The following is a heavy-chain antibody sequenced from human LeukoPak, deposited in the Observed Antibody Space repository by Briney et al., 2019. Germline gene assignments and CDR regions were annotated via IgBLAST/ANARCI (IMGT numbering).Heavy chain of an antibody. V-gene: IGHV3-21*01. CDR1: GFTFSTYS. D-gene: IGHD4-17*01. CDR3: VRDFNTVTTAYLQH. J-gene: IGHJ1*01. CDR2: ISSSSRHR. Sequence: KPGGSLRLSCVASGFTFSTYSMNWVRQAPGKGLEWVSSISSSSRHRYYADSVKGRFTISRDDAKNSVYLQMNSLRAEGTAVYYCVRDFNTVTTAYLQHWGQGTLVTVSS.